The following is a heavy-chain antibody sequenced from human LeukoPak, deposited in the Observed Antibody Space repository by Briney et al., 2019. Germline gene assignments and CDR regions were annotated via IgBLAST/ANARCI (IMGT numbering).Heavy chain of an antibody. CDR2: ISGSGGST. Sequence: GGSLRLSCAASGFTFSSYAMNWVRQAPGKGLEWVSAISGSGGSTYYADSVKGRFTISRDNSKNTLYLQMNSLRAEDTAVYYCAKDRGGIQLWFRFEATKYYFDYWGQGTLVTVSS. CDR1: GFTFSSYA. V-gene: IGHV3-23*01. CDR3: AKDRGGIQLWFRFEATKYYFDY. J-gene: IGHJ4*02. D-gene: IGHD5-18*01.